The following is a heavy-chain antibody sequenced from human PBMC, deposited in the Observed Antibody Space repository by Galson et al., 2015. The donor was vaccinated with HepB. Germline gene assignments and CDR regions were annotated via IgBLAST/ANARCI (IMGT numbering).Heavy chain of an antibody. CDR1: GFTFSDYA. J-gene: IGHJ4*02. V-gene: IGHV3-21*01. CDR3: AGLGHSSGWYDPLRGY. D-gene: IGHD6-19*01. Sequence: SLRLSCAASGFTFSDYAMNWVRQAPGKGLEWVSSMSSSTNYIYYADSVKGRFTISRDNAKNSLYLQMNSLRAEDTAVYYCAGLGHSSGWYDPLRGYWGQGTLVTVSS. CDR2: MSSSTNYI.